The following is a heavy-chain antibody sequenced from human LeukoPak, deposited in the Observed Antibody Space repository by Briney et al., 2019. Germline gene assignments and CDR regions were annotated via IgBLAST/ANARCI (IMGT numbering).Heavy chain of an antibody. V-gene: IGHV3-23*01. CDR1: GFTFSTYV. Sequence: GGSLRLSCAASGFTFSTYVINWVRQAPGKGLEWVAVISARGDSTYYADSAKGRFTIFRDNSRNLVYLQMNSLRAEDTAVYYCARDPNYYSGMDVWGQGPRSPSP. J-gene: IGHJ6*02. CDR2: ISARGDST. CDR3: ARDPNYYSGMDV.